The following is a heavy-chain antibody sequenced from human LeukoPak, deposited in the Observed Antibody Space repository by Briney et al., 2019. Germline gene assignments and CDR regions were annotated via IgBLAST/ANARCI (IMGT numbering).Heavy chain of an antibody. CDR2: IYYSGST. CDR1: GGSVSSGSYY. CDR3: ARAESGPYYDFWSGYVPGFDP. J-gene: IGHJ5*02. D-gene: IGHD3-3*01. V-gene: IGHV4-61*01. Sequence: SETLSLTCTVSGGSVSSGSYYWSWIRQPPGKGLEWIGYIYYSGSTNYNPSLKSRVTISVDTSKNQFSLKLSSVTAADTAVYYCARAESGPYYDFWSGYVPGFDPWGQGTLVTVSS.